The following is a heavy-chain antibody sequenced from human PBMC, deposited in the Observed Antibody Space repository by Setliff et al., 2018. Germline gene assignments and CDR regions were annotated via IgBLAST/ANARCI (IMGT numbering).Heavy chain of an antibody. CDR2: INAGNGNT. Sequence: ASVKVSCKASGYTFTGYYMHWVRQAPGQGLEWMGWINAGNGNTKYSQKFQGRVTITRDTSASTAYMELSSLRSEDTAVYYCARNRAYSSSWFLWFDPWGQGTLVTV. CDR3: ARNRAYSSSWFLWFDP. CDR1: GYTFTGYY. D-gene: IGHD6-13*01. J-gene: IGHJ5*02. V-gene: IGHV1-3*01.